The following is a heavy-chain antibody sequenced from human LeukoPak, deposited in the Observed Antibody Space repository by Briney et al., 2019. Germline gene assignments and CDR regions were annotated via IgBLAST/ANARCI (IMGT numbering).Heavy chain of an antibody. D-gene: IGHD5-18*01. V-gene: IGHV4-59*11. CDR2: IYYGGTT. Sequence: SETLSLTCTVSGASISSHYWSWIRQPPGKGLEWIGHIYYGGTTSYSPALKSRVTTSVDTSKNQFSLNLNSVTAADTARYYCARINTYGSYDYWGQGTLLTVSS. CDR3: ARINTYGSYDY. CDR1: GASISSHY. J-gene: IGHJ4*02.